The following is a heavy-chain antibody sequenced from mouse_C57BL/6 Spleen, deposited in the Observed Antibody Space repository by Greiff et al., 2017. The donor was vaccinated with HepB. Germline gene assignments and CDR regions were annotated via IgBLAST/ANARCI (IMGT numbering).Heavy chain of an antibody. CDR3: AMQGSYDYGVSYAMDY. CDR1: GFTFSDYY. Sequence: DVQLVESGGGLVQPGGSLKLSCAASGFTFSDYYMYWVRQTPEKRLEWVAYISNGGGSTYYPDTVKGRFTISRDTAKNTLYLQMSRLKSEDTAMYYCAMQGSYDYGVSYAMDYWGQGTSVTVSS. J-gene: IGHJ4*01. CDR2: ISNGGGST. V-gene: IGHV5-12*01. D-gene: IGHD2-4*01.